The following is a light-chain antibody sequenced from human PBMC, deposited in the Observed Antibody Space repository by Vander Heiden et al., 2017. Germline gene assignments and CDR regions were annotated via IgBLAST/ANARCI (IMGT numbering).Light chain of an antibody. J-gene: IGKJ1*01. Sequence: EIVLTQSPGTLSLSPGKRATLSCRASRFVRSSRLAWYQQKPGQAPRLLIYEASSRAAGIPDRFSGSGSGTDFTLTISSLEPEDFALYYCQQEGTSQRTFGQGTKVEI. V-gene: IGKV3-20*01. CDR1: RFVRSSR. CDR3: QQEGTSQRT. CDR2: EAS.